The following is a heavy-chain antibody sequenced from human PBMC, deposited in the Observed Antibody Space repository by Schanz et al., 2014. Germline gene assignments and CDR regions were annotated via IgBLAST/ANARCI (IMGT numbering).Heavy chain of an antibody. CDR3: AFDRDDAYDI. D-gene: IGHD3-9*01. Sequence: QVQLVQSGSELTRPGASVKVSCKASGYTFTDYYIHWVRQAPGQGLEWMGWISANSGGTNYAQKFQGRVTMTRDTSISTVYMDLSSLISEDTAVYYCAFDRDDAYDIWGQGTTVTVSS. V-gene: IGHV1-2*02. CDR1: GYTFTDYY. CDR2: ISANSGGT. J-gene: IGHJ3*02.